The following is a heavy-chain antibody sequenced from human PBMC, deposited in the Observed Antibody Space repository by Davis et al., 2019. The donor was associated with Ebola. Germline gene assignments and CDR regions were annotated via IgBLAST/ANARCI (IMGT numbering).Heavy chain of an antibody. D-gene: IGHD3-22*01. CDR1: GFTFSSYA. V-gene: IGHV3-15*01. CDR3: TADSGYYYRLY. J-gene: IGHJ4*02. Sequence: GESLKISCAASGFTFSSYAMSWVRQAPGKGLELVGRIRSTADGGTTDYAAPVKGRFNISTDDSTNTLYLQMNSLKTEDTAVYYCTADSGYYYRLYWGQGTLVTVSS. CDR2: IRSTADGGTT.